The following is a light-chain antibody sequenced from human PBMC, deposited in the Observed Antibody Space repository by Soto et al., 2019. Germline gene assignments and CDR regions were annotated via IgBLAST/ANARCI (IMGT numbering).Light chain of an antibody. V-gene: IGLV1-40*01. CDR2: GNS. Sequence: QSVLTQPPSVSGAPGQRVTISCTGSSSNIGAGYDVHWYQQHPGTAPKLLIYGNSNRPSGVPDRFSGSKSGTSASLAITGLQAEDEAEYYCQSYDSSLSGNVVFGGGTKLTVL. J-gene: IGLJ2*01. CDR3: QSYDSSLSGNVV. CDR1: SSNIGAGYD.